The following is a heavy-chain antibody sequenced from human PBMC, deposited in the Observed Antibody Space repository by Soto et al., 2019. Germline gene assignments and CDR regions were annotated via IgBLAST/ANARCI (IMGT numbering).Heavy chain of an antibody. CDR3: ARGIATGQLDP. CDR1: GSPFTRYT. V-gene: IGHV1-3*01. J-gene: IGHJ5*02. D-gene: IGHD2-15*01. CDR2: INPANGNT. Sequence: PSLKVSCKASGSPFTRYTMNWAREAPEQALEWMGWINPANGNTISSVKFRKRVIITRDTSASMAYMDLCSLGSEDTAVYDCARGIATGQLDPWGQGTLVTVFS.